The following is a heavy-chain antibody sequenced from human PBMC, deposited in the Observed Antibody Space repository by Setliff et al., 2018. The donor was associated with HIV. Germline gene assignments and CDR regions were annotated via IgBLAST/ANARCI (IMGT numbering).Heavy chain of an antibody. Sequence: SETLSLTCSVSGDSISSSSYYWTWIRQPPGKGLEWIGDINHSGSTNYNPSLKSRVTVSVDTSKNQFSLKLGSVTAADTAVYYCARESPSSSWFYFDFWGQGALVTVSS. CDR3: ARESPSSSWFYFDF. CDR1: GDSISSSSYY. CDR2: INHSGST. D-gene: IGHD6-13*01. J-gene: IGHJ4*02. V-gene: IGHV4-39*07.